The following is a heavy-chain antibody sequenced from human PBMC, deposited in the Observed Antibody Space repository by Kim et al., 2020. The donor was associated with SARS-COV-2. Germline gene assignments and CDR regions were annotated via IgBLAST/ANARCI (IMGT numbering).Heavy chain of an antibody. CDR3: ARDTYDSIVFDY. V-gene: IGHV3-30*04. CDR2: ISYDGSNK. CDR1: GFTFSRYA. J-gene: IGHJ4*02. Sequence: GGSLRLSCATSGFTFSRYAMHWVRQAPGKGLEWVAVISYDGSNKYYADSVKGRFTISRDNSKNTLYLQMNSLRAEDTAVYYCARDTYDSIVFDYCGEETLVTVSS. D-gene: IGHD3-22*01.